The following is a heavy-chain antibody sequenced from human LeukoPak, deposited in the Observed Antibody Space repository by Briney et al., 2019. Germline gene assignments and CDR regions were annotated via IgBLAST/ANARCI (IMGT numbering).Heavy chain of an antibody. Sequence: ASVKVSCKVSGYTLTELSMHWVRQAPGKGLEWMGGFDPEDGETIYAQKFQGRVTMTEDTSTDTAYMELSSLRSEDTAVYYCATDTRGAYMFSDVDTAMVTGYWGQGTLVTVSS. CDR2: FDPEDGET. V-gene: IGHV1-24*01. J-gene: IGHJ4*02. CDR1: GYTLTELS. CDR3: ATDTRGAYMFSDVDTAMVTGY. D-gene: IGHD5-18*01.